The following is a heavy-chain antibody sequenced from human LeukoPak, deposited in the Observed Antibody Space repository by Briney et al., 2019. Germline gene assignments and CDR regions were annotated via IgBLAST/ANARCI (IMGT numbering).Heavy chain of an antibody. CDR3: ARDHSIFYYFDY. J-gene: IGHJ4*02. D-gene: IGHD3-3*01. CDR2: ISSSSSYI. Sequence: GGSLRLSCAASGFTFSSYSMNWVRQAPGKGLEWVSSISSSSSYIYYADSVKGRFPISRDNAKNSLYLQMNSLRAEDTAVYYCARDHSIFYYFDYWGQGTLVTVSS. CDR1: GFTFSSYS. V-gene: IGHV3-21*01.